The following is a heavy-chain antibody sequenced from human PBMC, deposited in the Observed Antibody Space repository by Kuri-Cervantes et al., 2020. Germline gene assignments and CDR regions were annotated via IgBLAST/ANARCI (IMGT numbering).Heavy chain of an antibody. CDR3: ARVSAAQEFHYYYYYYMDV. D-gene: IGHD3-10*01. V-gene: IGHV4-59*01. CDR1: GGSISSYY. Sequence: SETLSLTCTVSGGSISSYYWSWIRQPPGKGLEWIGYIYYSGSTNYNPSLKSRVTISVDTSKNQFSLKLSSVTAADTAVCYCARVSAAQEFHYYYYYYMDVWGKGTTVTVSS. CDR2: IYYSGST. J-gene: IGHJ6*03.